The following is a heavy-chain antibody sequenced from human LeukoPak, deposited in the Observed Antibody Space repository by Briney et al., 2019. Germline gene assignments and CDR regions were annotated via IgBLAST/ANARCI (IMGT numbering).Heavy chain of an antibody. Sequence: SETLSLTCTVSGGSISSYYWSWIRQPPGKGLEWIGYIYYSGSTNYNPSLTSRVTISVDTSKNQFSLKLSSVTAADTAVYYCARVYGDYPDYWGQGTLVTVSS. CDR3: ARVYGDYPDY. D-gene: IGHD4-17*01. CDR2: IYYSGST. V-gene: IGHV4-59*01. J-gene: IGHJ4*02. CDR1: GGSISSYY.